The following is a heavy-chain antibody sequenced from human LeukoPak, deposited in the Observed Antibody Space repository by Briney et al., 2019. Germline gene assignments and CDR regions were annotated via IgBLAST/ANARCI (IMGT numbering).Heavy chain of an antibody. J-gene: IGHJ4*02. D-gene: IGHD4-17*01. CDR3: TSSYYGDYPTD. V-gene: IGHV3-33*08. CDR1: GFTFSNYG. Sequence: GGSLRLSCAASGFTFSNYGMHWVRQAPGKGLEWVAVIWYDGSNKYYADSVKGRFTISRDNSKNTLYLQMNSLRAEDTAVYYCTSSYYGDYPTDWGQGTLVTVSS. CDR2: IWYDGSNK.